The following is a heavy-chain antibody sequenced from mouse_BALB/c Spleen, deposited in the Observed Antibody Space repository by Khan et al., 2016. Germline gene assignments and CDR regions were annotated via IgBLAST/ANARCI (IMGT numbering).Heavy chain of an antibody. CDR1: GFTFSSFG. V-gene: IGHV5-17*02. Sequence: EVELVESGGGLVQPGGSRKLSCAASGFTFSSFGMHWVRQAPEKGLVWVAFISSGSSAIYYADTVKGRFTISRDNPKNTLFLQMTSLRSEDTAMYYCGRGDYWGQGTTLTVSS. CDR2: ISSGSSAI. J-gene: IGHJ2*01. CDR3: GRGDY.